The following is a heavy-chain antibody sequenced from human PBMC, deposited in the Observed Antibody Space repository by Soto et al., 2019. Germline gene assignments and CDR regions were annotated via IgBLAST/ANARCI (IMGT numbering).Heavy chain of an antibody. CDR1: GFSIRDYY. D-gene: IGHD3-22*01. CDR2: ISGSGNTI. CDR3: ARDRLPMVVVVMGWFDP. V-gene: IGHV3-11*01. J-gene: IGHJ5*02. Sequence: GGSLRLSCAASGFSIRDYYMSWIRQAPGKGLEWISYISGSGNTIYYADSVKGRFIISRDNAKNSLFLQMNSLRADDTAVYYCARDRLPMVVVVMGWFDPWGQGTLVTVSS.